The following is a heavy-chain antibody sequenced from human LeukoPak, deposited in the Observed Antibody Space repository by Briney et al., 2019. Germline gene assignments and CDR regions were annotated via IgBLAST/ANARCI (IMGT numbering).Heavy chain of an antibody. CDR3: ARPLYGAASVALNPNSLDY. Sequence: GASVKVSCKASGGTFSSYAISWVRQAPGQGLEWMGWMNAESGETKYAQKFQGRVTMTRDTSISTAYMELRGLRFDDTAVYYCARPLYGAASVALNPNSLDYWGQGTLVTVSS. CDR1: GGTFSSYA. D-gene: IGHD4/OR15-4a*01. CDR2: MNAESGET. J-gene: IGHJ4*02. V-gene: IGHV1-2*02.